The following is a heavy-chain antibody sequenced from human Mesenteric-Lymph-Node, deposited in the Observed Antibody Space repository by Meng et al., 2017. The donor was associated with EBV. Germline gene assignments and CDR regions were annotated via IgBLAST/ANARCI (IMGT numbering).Heavy chain of an antibody. Sequence: QLQQADGPGLVKPSGTLSRCCDVSVGSISSSNCGCGVRQPRGRGLEWSGEIFHNGITNYNPSLKSRVTISLEKSQNQFILKLSSVTAAETAVYYCARDRGGGYDRGYYFDYWGQGTLVTVSS. J-gene: IGHJ4*02. D-gene: IGHD3-22*01. CDR3: ARDRGGGYDRGYYFDY. V-gene: IGHV4-4*02. CDR1: VGSISSSNC. CDR2: IFHNGIT.